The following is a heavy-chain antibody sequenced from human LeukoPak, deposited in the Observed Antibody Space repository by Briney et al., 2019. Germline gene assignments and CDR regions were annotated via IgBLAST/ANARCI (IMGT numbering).Heavy chain of an antibody. Sequence: GGSLRLSCAASGLTFSSYGMHWVRQAPGKGLEWVAVISYDGSNKYYADSVKGRFTISRDNSKNTLYLQMNSLRAEDTAVYYCAKARSTFDYWGQGTLVTVSS. CDR3: AKARSTFDY. CDR2: ISYDGSNK. D-gene: IGHD5-24*01. J-gene: IGHJ4*02. CDR1: GLTFSSYG. V-gene: IGHV3-30*18.